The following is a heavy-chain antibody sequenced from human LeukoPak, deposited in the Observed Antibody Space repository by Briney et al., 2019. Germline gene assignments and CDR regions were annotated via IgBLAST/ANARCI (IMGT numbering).Heavy chain of an antibody. CDR1: GGSFSGYY. CDR3: ARVGTDGYSDYFDY. V-gene: IGHV4-34*01. D-gene: IGHD5-24*01. CDR2: INHSGST. Sequence: SETLSLTCAVYGGSFSGYYWSWIRQPPGKGLEWIGEINHSGSTNYNPSLKSRVTISVDTSKNQFSLKLSSVTAADTAVYYCARVGTDGYSDYFDYWGQGTLVTVSS. J-gene: IGHJ4*02.